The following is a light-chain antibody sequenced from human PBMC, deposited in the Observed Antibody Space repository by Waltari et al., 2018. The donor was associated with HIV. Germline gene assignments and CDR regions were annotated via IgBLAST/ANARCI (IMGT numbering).Light chain of an antibody. V-gene: IGLV1-40*01. Sequence: QSVLTQPPSVSGAPGQRVTISCTGSSSNIGASYDVNWYQQLPGTASKPLIYDNNDPPSGVPGRISGSNSVNSASMAITGLQAEDEAEYYCQSYDSRLGVLFGGGTKLTVL. J-gene: IGLJ2*01. CDR1: SSNIGASYD. CDR2: DNN. CDR3: QSYDSRLGVL.